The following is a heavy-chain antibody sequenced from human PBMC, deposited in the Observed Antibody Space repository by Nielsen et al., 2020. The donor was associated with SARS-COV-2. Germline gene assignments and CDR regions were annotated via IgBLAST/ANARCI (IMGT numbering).Heavy chain of an antibody. J-gene: IGHJ6*03. Sequence: WIRQPPGKGLEWIGSIYYSGSTYYNPSLKSRVTISVDTSKNQFSLKLSSVTAADTAVYYCARGTYVVVVPAASRGYYYYYMDVWGKGTTVTVSS. CDR2: IYYSGST. V-gene: IGHV4-39*01. D-gene: IGHD2-2*01. CDR3: ARGTYVVVVPAASRGYYYYYMDV.